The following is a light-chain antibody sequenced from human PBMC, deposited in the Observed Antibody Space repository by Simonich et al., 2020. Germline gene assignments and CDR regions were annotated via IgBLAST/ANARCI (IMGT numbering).Light chain of an antibody. CDR3: QQYYSTLGT. CDR2: CAS. V-gene: IGKV4-1*01. J-gene: IGKJ1*01. Sequence: DIVMTQSPDSLAVSLGERATINCKSSQSVLYSSNNKNYLAWYQQKPGQPPKLLIYCASTRESGVPARFSGSGSGTDFTLTISSLQAEDVAVYYCQQYYSTLGTFGQGTKVEIK. CDR1: QSVLYSSNNKNY.